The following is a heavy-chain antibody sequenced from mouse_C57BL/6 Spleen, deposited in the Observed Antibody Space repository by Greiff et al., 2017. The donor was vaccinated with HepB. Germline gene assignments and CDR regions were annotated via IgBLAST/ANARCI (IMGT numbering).Heavy chain of an antibody. J-gene: IGHJ3*01. CDR2: ISSGSSTI. Sequence: EVKLVESGGGLVKPGGSLKLSCAASGFTFSDYGMHWVRQAPEKGLEWVAYISSGSSTIYYADTVKGRFTISRDNAKNTLFLQMTSLRSEDTAMYYCARQGLYGYSPFAYWGQGTLVTVSA. CDR1: GFTFSDYG. D-gene: IGHD2-2*01. CDR3: ARQGLYGYSPFAY. V-gene: IGHV5-17*01.